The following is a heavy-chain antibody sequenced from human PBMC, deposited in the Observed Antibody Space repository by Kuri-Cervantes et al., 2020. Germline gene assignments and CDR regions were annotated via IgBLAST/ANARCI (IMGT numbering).Heavy chain of an antibody. CDR3: ARDRGYGYGDYRGWFDP. Sequence: GGSLRLSCAASGFTFSSYWMHWVRQAPGKGLVWVSRINSDGSSTSYADSVKGRFTISRDNAKNTLYLQMNSLRAEDTAVYYCARDRGYGYGDYRGWFDPWGQGTLVTVSS. CDR2: INSDGSST. V-gene: IGHV3-74*01. CDR1: GFTFSSYW. J-gene: IGHJ5*02. D-gene: IGHD4-17*01.